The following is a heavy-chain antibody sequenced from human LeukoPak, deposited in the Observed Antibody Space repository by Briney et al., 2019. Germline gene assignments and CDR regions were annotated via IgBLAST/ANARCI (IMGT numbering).Heavy chain of an antibody. CDR3: ARAPRYYGSGSALDY. Sequence: SETLSLTCTVSGGSMRTYYWSWIRQPPGKGLEWIGYIYYSGSTIYNPSLKSRVTISVDTSENQFSLKLSSVTAADTAVYYCARAPRYYGSGSALDYWGQGTLVTVSS. CDR1: GGSMRTYY. CDR2: IYYSGST. D-gene: IGHD3-10*01. V-gene: IGHV4-59*08. J-gene: IGHJ4*02.